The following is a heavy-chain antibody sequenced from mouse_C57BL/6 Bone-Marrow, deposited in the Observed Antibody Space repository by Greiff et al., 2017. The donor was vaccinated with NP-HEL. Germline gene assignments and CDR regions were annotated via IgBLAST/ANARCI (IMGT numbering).Heavy chain of an antibody. Sequence: EVQPQQSGPELVKPGASVKISCKASGYSFTDYNMNWVKQSNGKSLEWIGVINPNYGTTSYNQKFKGKATLTVDQSSSTAYMQLNSLTSDDSAVYYCARGDYYGSPYYFDYWGQGTTLTVSS. CDR1: GYSFTDYN. J-gene: IGHJ2*01. D-gene: IGHD1-1*01. CDR2: INPNYGTT. CDR3: ARGDYYGSPYYFDY. V-gene: IGHV1-39*01.